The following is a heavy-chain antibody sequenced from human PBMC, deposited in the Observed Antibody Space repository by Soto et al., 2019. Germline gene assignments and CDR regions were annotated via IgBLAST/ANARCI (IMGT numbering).Heavy chain of an antibody. Sequence: SETLSLTCAVSGYSISSGYYWGWIRQPPGKGLEWIGSIYHSGSTYYNPSLKSRVTISVDTSKNQFSLKLSSVTAADTAVYYCARVIRYYDFWSGYYPQTPFDYWGQGTLVTVSS. CDR2: IYHSGST. CDR3: ARVIRYYDFWSGYYPQTPFDY. J-gene: IGHJ4*02. D-gene: IGHD3-3*01. CDR1: GYSISSGYY. V-gene: IGHV4-38-2*01.